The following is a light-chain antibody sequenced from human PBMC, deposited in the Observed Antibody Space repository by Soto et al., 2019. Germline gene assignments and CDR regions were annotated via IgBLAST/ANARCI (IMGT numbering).Light chain of an antibody. CDR3: SSYAGSNNVV. CDR1: SSDVGGYNY. Sequence: QSVLTQPPSASGSPGQSVTISCTGTSSDVGGYNYVSWYQQHPGQAPKLMIYDVSQRPSGVPDRFSGSKSGNTASLTVSGLQAEDEADYYCSSYAGSNNVVFGGGTKLTVL. J-gene: IGLJ2*01. V-gene: IGLV2-8*01. CDR2: DVS.